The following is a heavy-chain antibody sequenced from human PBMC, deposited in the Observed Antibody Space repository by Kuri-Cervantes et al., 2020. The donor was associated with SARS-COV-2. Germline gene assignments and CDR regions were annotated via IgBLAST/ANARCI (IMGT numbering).Heavy chain of an antibody. CDR2: INPNSGGT. V-gene: IGHV1-2*02. CDR1: GYTFTGYY. Sequence: ASVKVSCKASGYTFTGYYMHWVRQAPGQGLEWTGWINPNSGGTNYAQKFQGRVTMTRDTSISTAYMELSRLRSDDTAVYYCARVLNWNDHRPFDYWGQGTLVTVSS. D-gene: IGHD1-1*01. J-gene: IGHJ4*02. CDR3: ARVLNWNDHRPFDY.